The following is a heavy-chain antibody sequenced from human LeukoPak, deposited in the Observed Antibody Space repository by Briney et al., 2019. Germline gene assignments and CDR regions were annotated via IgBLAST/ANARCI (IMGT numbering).Heavy chain of an antibody. CDR2: ISRTSSYI. Sequence: GGSLRLSCAASGFTFSSYNMNWVRQAPGKGLEWVSSISRTSSYIYYADSVKGRFTISRDNAQNSLYLQMNSLRVEDTAVYYCARVLETDCSGGSCYSGLDYWGQGTLATVSS. V-gene: IGHV3-21*01. D-gene: IGHD2-15*01. J-gene: IGHJ4*02. CDR1: GFTFSSYN. CDR3: ARVLETDCSGGSCYSGLDY.